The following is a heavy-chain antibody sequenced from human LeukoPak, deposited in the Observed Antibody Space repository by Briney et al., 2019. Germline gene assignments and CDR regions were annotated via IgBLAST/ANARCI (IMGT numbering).Heavy chain of an antibody. J-gene: IGHJ4*02. CDR3: VRRGDASSGWGDHDF. Sequence: GGSLRLSCAASGLTFSSYAMHWVRQAPGKGLEWVSTIGGSGDKTFYADSVKGRFTISRDNSKNMVHLQMSSLTGEDTALYYCVRRGDASSGWGDHDFWGQGALVTVSS. D-gene: IGHD6-19*01. V-gene: IGHV3-23*01. CDR1: GLTFSSYA. CDR2: IGGSGDKT.